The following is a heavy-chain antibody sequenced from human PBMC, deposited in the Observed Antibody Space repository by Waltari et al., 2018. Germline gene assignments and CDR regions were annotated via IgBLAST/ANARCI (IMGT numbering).Heavy chain of an antibody. Sequence: QVHLVQSGAEVKTPGASARISCKASESTLASFDINWVGQAPGQGLEGMGILNPSGGSATYAQKLQGRVTMTRDKSTGTVYMELSSLRSDDTAIYYCSRGRGGYRYGSFDMWGQGTLVNVSS. CDR3: SRGRGGYRYGSFDM. J-gene: IGHJ3*02. CDR2: LNPSGGSA. D-gene: IGHD5-12*01. CDR1: ESTLASFD. V-gene: IGHV1-46*04.